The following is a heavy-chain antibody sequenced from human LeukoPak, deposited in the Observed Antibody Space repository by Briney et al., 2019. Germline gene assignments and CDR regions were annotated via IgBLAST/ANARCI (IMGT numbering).Heavy chain of an antibody. CDR1: GFTFSSYW. J-gene: IGHJ3*02. D-gene: IGHD3-22*01. CDR3: ARDYYDSSGPNDAFDI. CDR2: IKQDGSEK. Sequence: GGSLRLSCAASGFTFSSYWMSWVRQAPGKGLEWVANIKQDGSEKYYVDSVKGRFTISRDNAKNSLYLQMNSLRAEDTAVYYCARDYYDSSGPNDAFDIWGQGTMVTVSS. V-gene: IGHV3-7*01.